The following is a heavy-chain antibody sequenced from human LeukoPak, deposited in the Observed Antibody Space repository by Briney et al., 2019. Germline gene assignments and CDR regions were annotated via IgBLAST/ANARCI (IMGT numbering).Heavy chain of an antibody. J-gene: IGHJ4*02. Sequence: GRSLRLSRAASGFTFDDYAMHWVRQAPGKGLEWVSGISWNSGSIGYADSVKGRFTISRDNAKNSLYLQMNSLRAEDTALYCCAKDSSGGYGTDFDYWGQGTLVTVSS. CDR1: GFTFDDYA. CDR2: ISWNSGSI. D-gene: IGHD5-12*01. CDR3: AKDSSGGYGTDFDY. V-gene: IGHV3-9*01.